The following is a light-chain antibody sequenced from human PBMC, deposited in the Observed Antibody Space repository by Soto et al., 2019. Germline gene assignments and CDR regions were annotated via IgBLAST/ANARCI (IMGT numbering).Light chain of an antibody. CDR2: GTS. J-gene: IGKJ1*01. CDR1: QSVSISY. CDR3: HQYGSLPQT. Sequence: EIVLTQSPGTLSLSPGERATLSCRASQSVSISYLVWYQQRPGQAPRLLIFGTSNRATGTPDRFSGSGSGTDFTLTISRLEPEDSAVYYCHQYGSLPQTFGQGTKVDTK. V-gene: IGKV3-20*01.